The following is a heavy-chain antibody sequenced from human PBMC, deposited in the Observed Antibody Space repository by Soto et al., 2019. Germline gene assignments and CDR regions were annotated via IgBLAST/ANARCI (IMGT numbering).Heavy chain of an antibody. V-gene: IGHV4-34*01. CDR2: INHSGST. D-gene: IGHD3-3*01. CDR3: ARGQRLEDLDY. J-gene: IGHJ4*02. Sequence: SETLSLTCAVYGGSFSGYYWSWIRQPPGKGLEWIGEINHSGSTNYNPSLKSRVTISVDTSKNQFSLKLSSVTAADTAVYYCARGQRLEDLDYWGQGTLVTVSS. CDR1: GGSFSGYY.